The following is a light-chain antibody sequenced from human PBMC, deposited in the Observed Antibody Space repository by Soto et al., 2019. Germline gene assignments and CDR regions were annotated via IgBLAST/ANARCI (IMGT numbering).Light chain of an antibody. CDR3: QQYGRSPWT. J-gene: IGKJ1*01. V-gene: IGKV3-20*01. CDR1: QSVSSSY. Sequence: EIGLTQSPGTVSLSPGERATLSCRARQSVSSSYLAWYQQKGGQAPRLLLDGASSRATGIPDRFSCSGSGTNFTRTISLLEAEDFAVYYCQQYGRSPWTLGPETKVDIK. CDR2: GAS.